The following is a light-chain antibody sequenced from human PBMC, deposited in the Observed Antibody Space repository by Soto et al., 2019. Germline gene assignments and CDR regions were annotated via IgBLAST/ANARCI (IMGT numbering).Light chain of an antibody. Sequence: DIPMTQSPSSLSASVGDRVTITCRASQGIANYLAWYQQKPGKVPKLLIYAGFTLQSGVPSRFSGSGSGTDFTLTISSLQPEDVATYYCQKYNSAPRTFGQGTKVEIK. V-gene: IGKV1-27*01. J-gene: IGKJ1*01. CDR1: QGIANY. CDR3: QKYNSAPRT. CDR2: AGF.